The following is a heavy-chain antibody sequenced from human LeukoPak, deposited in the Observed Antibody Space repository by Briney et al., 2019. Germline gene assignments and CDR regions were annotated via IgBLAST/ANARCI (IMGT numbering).Heavy chain of an antibody. Sequence: GGSLLLSCAASGCTFNNYWMSWLRQPPARGLEWVANIDEHGRGKWIVGSVKGGFTMFRDNTNNSLDLQKNSLRAEDAVVYYCASNYFGSWRMKGDFYYMDVWGKGTTVTISS. V-gene: IGHV3-7*01. D-gene: IGHD3-10*01. J-gene: IGHJ6*03. CDR3: ASNYFGSWRMKGDFYYMDV. CDR1: GCTFNNYW. CDR2: IDEHGRGK.